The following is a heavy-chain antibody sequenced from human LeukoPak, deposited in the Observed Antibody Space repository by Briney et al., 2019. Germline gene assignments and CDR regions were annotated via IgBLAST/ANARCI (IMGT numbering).Heavy chain of an antibody. Sequence: PGGSLRLSCAASGFNFGTYAMNWVRQAPGKRLEWVSSISGSAGSTYYADSVKGRFTISRDNSKNTLSLQMNSLRADDTAVYYCAWDGEPRYWGSGYYYGMDVWGQGATVTVSS. CDR3: AWDGEPRYWGSGYYYGMDV. D-gene: IGHD7-27*01. CDR1: GFNFGTYA. V-gene: IGHV3-23*01. J-gene: IGHJ6*02. CDR2: ISGSAGST.